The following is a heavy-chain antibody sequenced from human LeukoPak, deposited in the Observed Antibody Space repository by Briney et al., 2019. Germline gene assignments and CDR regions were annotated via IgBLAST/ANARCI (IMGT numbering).Heavy chain of an antibody. CDR3: ASDLYSSGWYPIPFDY. CDR1: GYTFTGYY. V-gene: IGHV1-2*02. CDR2: INPNSGGT. J-gene: IGHJ4*02. D-gene: IGHD6-19*01. Sequence: ASVKVSCKASGYTFTGYYMHWVRQAPGQGLEWMGWINPNSGGTNYAQKFQGRVTMTRDTSISTAYMELSRLRSDDTAVYYCASDLYSSGWYPIPFDYWGQGTLVTVSP.